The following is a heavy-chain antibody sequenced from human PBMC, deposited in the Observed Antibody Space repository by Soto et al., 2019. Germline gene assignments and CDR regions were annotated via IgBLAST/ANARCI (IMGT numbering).Heavy chain of an antibody. V-gene: IGHV1-18*01. CDR3: ARVLLRYFDWSPSGAFDI. D-gene: IGHD3-9*01. Sequence: ASVKVSCKASGYTFTSYGISWVRQAPGQGLEWMGWISAYNGNTNYVQKLQGRVTMTTDTSTSTAYMELRSLRSDDTAVYYCARVLLRYFDWSPSGAFDIWGQGTMVTVSS. CDR1: GYTFTSYG. CDR2: ISAYNGNT. J-gene: IGHJ3*02.